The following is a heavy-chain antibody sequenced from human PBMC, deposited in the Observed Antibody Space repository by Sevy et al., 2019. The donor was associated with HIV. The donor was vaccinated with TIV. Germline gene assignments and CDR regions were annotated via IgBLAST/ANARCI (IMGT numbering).Heavy chain of an antibody. CDR2: IRSNTDGGTT. CDR3: TTDREYGDYKGGFDY. J-gene: IGHJ4*02. V-gene: IGHV3-15*01. CDR1: GFTFTNAW. Sequence: GGSLRLSCAVPGFTFTNAWMGWVRQAPGKGLEWVGRIRSNTDGGTTDYAAPLKGRFTISRDDSKNTLYLQMNILKSADTAVYYCTTDREYGDYKGGFDYWGQGTLVTVSS. D-gene: IGHD4-17*01.